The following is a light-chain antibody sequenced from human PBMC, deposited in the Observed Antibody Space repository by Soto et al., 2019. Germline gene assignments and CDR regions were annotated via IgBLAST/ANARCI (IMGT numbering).Light chain of an antibody. J-gene: IGKJ5*01. V-gene: IGKV3-11*01. CDR3: QQRHLWPIT. Sequence: EVVLTQSPVTLSLSPVERATLSCRASQSFRGLLAWYQQKPGQAPRLLIYDAYNRATGIPPRFSGSGSGTDVTLTISSLEPEDSAVYYCQQRHLWPITFGQGTRLEIK. CDR2: DAY. CDR1: QSFRGL.